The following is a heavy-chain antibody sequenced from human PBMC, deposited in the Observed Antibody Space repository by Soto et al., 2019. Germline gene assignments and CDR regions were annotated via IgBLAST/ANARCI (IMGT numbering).Heavy chain of an antibody. CDR2: ITGTGSST. CDR1: GFTFRNYA. V-gene: IGHV3-23*01. CDR3: ATTPNSPLSNP. J-gene: IGHJ5*02. Sequence: LLESGGGLVQPGESLKLSCAVSGFTFRNYAMSWVRQAPGKGLEWVAGITGTGSSTSYSDSVRGRFTISRDNSKNTLYQLINSLIAEDTAVYRCATTPNSPLSNPWGQGALVTASS.